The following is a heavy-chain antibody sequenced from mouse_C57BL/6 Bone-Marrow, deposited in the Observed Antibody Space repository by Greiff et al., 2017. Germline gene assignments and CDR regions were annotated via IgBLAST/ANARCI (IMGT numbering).Heavy chain of an antibody. V-gene: IGHV1-62-3*01. D-gene: IGHD1-1*01. CDR3: ASESLRSFAY. CDR1: GYTFTSYW. J-gene: IGHJ3*01. Sequence: VQLQQPGAELVKPGASVKLSCKASGYTFTSYWMHWVKQRPGQGLEWIGRIDPNSGGTKYNEKFKGKATLTVDKPSSTAYMQLSSLTSEDSAVXYCASESLRSFAYWGQGTLVTVSA. CDR2: IDPNSGGT.